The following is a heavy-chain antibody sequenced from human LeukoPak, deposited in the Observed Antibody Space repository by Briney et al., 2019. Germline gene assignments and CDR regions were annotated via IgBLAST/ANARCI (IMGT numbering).Heavy chain of an antibody. D-gene: IGHD6-6*01. CDR1: GGSISSSSYY. V-gene: IGHV4-39*01. J-gene: IGHJ4*02. Sequence: SETLSLTCTVSGGSISSSSYYWGWIRQPPGKGLEWIGSIYYSGSTYYNPSLKSRVTISVDTSKNQFSLKLSSVTAADTAVYYCATLHPLAARQVYYWGQGTLVTVPS. CDR2: IYYSGST. CDR3: ATLHPLAARQVYY.